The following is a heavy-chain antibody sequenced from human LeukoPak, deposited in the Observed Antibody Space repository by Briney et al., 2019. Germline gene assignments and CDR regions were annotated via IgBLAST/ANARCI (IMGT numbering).Heavy chain of an antibody. V-gene: IGHV3-21*01. CDR3: ARARGAASVSIWGLSAFDV. J-gene: IGHJ3*01. D-gene: IGHD5/OR15-5a*01. CDR1: GFTFGDYA. CDR2: ITGSRSYI. Sequence: GGSLRLSCTASGFTFGDYAMSWFRQAPGKGLEWVSSITGSRSYISYADSVKGRFTISRDNANNSLFLQMDSLRAEDTAVYYCARARGAASVSIWGLSAFDVWGHGAVVTVSS.